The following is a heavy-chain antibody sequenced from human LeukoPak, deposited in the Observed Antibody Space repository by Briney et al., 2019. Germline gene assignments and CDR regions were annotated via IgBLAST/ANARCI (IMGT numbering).Heavy chain of an antibody. CDR2: IRYDGTNT. J-gene: IGHJ1*01. CDR1: GFTFSTYA. CDR3: ARDISPSDSSGWGPLRSAFQR. Sequence: SGGSLRLSCAASGFTFSTYAMHWVRQAPGKGLEWVAFIRYDGTNTFYADSVKGRFTISRDNAKNSLYLQMNSLRAEDTAVYYCARDISPSDSSGWGPLRSAFQRWGQGTLVTVSS. D-gene: IGHD6-19*01. V-gene: IGHV3-30*02.